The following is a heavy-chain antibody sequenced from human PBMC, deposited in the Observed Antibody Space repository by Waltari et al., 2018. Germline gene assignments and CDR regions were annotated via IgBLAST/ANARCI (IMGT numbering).Heavy chain of an antibody. CDR2: IFPVDSES. CDR3: ARRISAAGGSFDI. Sequence: EVQLVQSGAEMKTPGESLKISCKGSGYSFSNYWIGWMRQMPGKGLEWMGIIFPVDSESRYSPSFGGQVTFSADNSTTTAYLQWSSLKASDTAMYYCARRISAAGGSFDIWGQGTMVTVSS. D-gene: IGHD6-13*01. V-gene: IGHV5-51*01. J-gene: IGHJ3*02. CDR1: GYSFSNYW.